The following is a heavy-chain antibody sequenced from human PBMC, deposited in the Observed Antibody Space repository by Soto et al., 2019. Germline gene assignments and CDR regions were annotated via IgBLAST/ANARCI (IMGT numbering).Heavy chain of an antibody. CDR3: QRGKRMIDHGMDL. Sequence: ASVKVSCKASGGTFSSYAISWVRQAPGQGLEWMGGIIPIFGTANYAQKFQGRVTITADESTSTAYMELSSLRSEDKAVYYRQRGKRMIDHGMDLWGPGTTVTVSS. CDR2: IIPIFGTA. D-gene: IGHD3-22*01. V-gene: IGHV1-69*13. J-gene: IGHJ6*02. CDR1: GGTFSSYA.